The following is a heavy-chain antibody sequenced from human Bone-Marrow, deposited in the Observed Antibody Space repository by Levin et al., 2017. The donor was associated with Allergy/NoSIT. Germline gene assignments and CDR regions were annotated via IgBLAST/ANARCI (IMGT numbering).Heavy chain of an antibody. V-gene: IGHV3-7*01. CDR2: IKEDGSEK. CDR3: ARERVVLRLVEWSDDYFDH. J-gene: IGHJ4*02. Sequence: PGGSLRLSCATSGFTFNHYSMSWVRQAPGKGLEWVGDIKEDGSEKNYVEPLKGRFTISRDNTKNSMYLQMNSLRAEDTAIYYCARERVVLRLVEWSDDYFDHWGPGTLVTVSS. CDR1: GFTFNHYS. D-gene: IGHD3-3*01.